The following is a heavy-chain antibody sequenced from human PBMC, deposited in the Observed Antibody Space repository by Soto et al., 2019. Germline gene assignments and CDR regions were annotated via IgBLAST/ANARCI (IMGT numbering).Heavy chain of an antibody. CDR2: IIPIFGTA. J-gene: IGHJ6*02. CDR1: GGTFSSYA. CDR3: ARGNAAMVNFYGMEV. D-gene: IGHD5-18*01. Sequence: GASVKVSCKASGGTFSSYAISWVRQAPGQGLEWMGGIIPIFGTANYAQKLQGRVTMTTDTSTSTAYMELRSLRSDDTAVYYCARGNAAMVNFYGMEVWGQGTTVTVSS. V-gene: IGHV1-69*05.